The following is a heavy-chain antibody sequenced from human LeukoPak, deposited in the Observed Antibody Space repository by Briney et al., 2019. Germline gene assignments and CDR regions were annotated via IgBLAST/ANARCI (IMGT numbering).Heavy chain of an antibody. CDR1: GYTFTGYY. V-gene: IGHV1-2*02. J-gene: IGHJ4*02. CDR3: ARPYLRRRLYFDY. Sequence: ASVKVSCKASGYTFTGYYMHWVRQAPGQGLEWTGWINPNSGGTNYAQKFQGRVTMTRDTSISTAYMELSRLRSDDTAVYYCARPYLRRRLYFDYWGQGTLVTVSS. CDR2: INPNSGGT. D-gene: IGHD3-16*01.